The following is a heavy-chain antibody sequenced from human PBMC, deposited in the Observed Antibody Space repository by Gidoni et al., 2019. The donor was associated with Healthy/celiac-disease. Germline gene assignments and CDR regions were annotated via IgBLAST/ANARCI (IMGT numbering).Heavy chain of an antibody. J-gene: IGHJ6*02. CDR2: IYYSGST. CDR1: GGSIRSSSYY. D-gene: IGHD5-18*01. V-gene: IGHV4-39*01. Sequence: QLQLQDSGPGLVTPSETLSLTCTVPGGSIRSSSYYWGWVRQPPGKGLEWIGSIYYSGSTYYNPSLKSRVTISADTSKIQFSLKLSSVTAADTAVYYCARHGYTYGVNYYYYAMDVWGQGTTVTVSS. CDR3: ARHGYTYGVNYYYYAMDV.